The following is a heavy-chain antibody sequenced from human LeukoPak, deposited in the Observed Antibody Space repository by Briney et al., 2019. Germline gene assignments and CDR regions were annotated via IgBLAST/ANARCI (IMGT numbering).Heavy chain of an antibody. CDR2: IYYSGST. CDR1: GGSISSGGYY. D-gene: IGHD1-1*01. Sequence: SETLSLTCTVSGGSISSGGYYWSWVRQHPGKGLEWVGYIYYSGSTYYNPSLKSRVTISVDTSKNQFSLKLSSVTAADTAVYYCARVSGWNDVFGPEYWGQGTLVTVSS. CDR3: ARVSGWNDVFGPEY. V-gene: IGHV4-31*02. J-gene: IGHJ4*02.